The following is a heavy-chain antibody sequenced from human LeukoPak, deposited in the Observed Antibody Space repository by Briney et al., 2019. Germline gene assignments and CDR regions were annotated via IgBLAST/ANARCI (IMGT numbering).Heavy chain of an antibody. CDR2: ISSSGSTI. CDR1: GFTFSSYE. Sequence: PGGSLRLSCAASGFTFSSYEMNWVRQAPGKGLEWVSYISSSGSTIYYADSVKGRFTISRDNAKNSLYLQMNSLRAEDTAVYYCAGESRPHDAFDIWGQGTMVTVSS. J-gene: IGHJ3*02. CDR3: AGESRPHDAFDI. V-gene: IGHV3-48*03.